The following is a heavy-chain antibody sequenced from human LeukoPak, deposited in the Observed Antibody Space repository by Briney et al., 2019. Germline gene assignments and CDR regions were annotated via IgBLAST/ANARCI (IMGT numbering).Heavy chain of an antibody. CDR3: AHSTYYDFWSGYSNTDY. V-gene: IGHV2-5*01. J-gene: IGHJ4*02. CDR1: GFSLSTSGVG. CDR2: IYWNDDK. D-gene: IGHD3-3*01. Sequence: SGPTLAKPTQTLTLTCTFSGFSLSTSGVGVGWIRQPPGKALEWLALIYWNDDKRYSPSLKSRLTITKDTSKNQVVLTMTNMDPVDTATYYCAHSTYYDFWSGYSNTDYWGQGTLVTVSS.